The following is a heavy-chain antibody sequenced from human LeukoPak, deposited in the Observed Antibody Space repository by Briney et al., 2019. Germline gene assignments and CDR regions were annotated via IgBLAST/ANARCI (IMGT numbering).Heavy chain of an antibody. J-gene: IGHJ5*02. V-gene: IGHV4-59*08. CDR1: GGSFSGYY. CDR2: IYYSGST. D-gene: IGHD5-18*01. Sequence: PSETLSLTCAVYGGSFSGYYWSWIRQPPGKGLEWIGYIYYSGSTNYNPSLKSRVTISVDTSKNQFSLKLSSVTAADTAVYYCAGSSGYSYGYWFDPWGQGTLVTVSS. CDR3: AGSSGYSYGYWFDP.